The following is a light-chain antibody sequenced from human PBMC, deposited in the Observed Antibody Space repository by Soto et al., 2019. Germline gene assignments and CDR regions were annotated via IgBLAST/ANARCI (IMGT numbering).Light chain of an antibody. CDR1: INDVGGYNY. CDR2: QVT. V-gene: IGLV2-8*01. J-gene: IGLJ1*01. CDR3: MSYAGGNRFV. Sequence: QSVLTQPASASGSPGRSVTISCAGTINDVGGYNYVSWYQQHPGKVPQLMIYQVTKRPSGVPDRFSASKSDTTASLTISGLQAEDEGDYYCMSYAGGNRFVFGTGTKVTVL.